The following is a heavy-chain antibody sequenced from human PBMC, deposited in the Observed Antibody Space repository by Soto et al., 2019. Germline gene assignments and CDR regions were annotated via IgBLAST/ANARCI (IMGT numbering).Heavy chain of an antibody. V-gene: IGHV1-69*12. D-gene: IGHD4-17*01. CDR1: GGTFSSYA. CDR3: ARDLGYGDYVAGWFDP. Sequence: QVQLVQSGAEVKKPGSSVKVSCKASGGTFSSYAISWVRQAPGQGLEWMGGIIPIFVTANYAQKFQGRVTITADESTSTAYMELSSLRSEDTAVYYCARDLGYGDYVAGWFDPWGQGTLVTVSS. J-gene: IGHJ5*02. CDR2: IIPIFVTA.